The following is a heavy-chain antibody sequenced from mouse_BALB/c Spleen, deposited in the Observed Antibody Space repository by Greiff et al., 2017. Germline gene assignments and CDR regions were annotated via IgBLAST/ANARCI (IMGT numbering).Heavy chain of an antibody. J-gene: IGHJ1*01. CDR2: ISTYYGDA. V-gene: IGHV1S137*01. CDR3: AREGYTTEEGYFDV. D-gene: IGHD1-1*01. CDR1: GYTFTDYA. Sequence: QVQLQQSGAELVRPGVSVKISCKGSGYTFTDYAMHWVKQSHAKSLEWIGVISTYYGDASYNQKFKGKATMTVDKSSSTAYMELARLTSEDSAIYYCAREGYTTEEGYFDVWGAGTTVTVSS.